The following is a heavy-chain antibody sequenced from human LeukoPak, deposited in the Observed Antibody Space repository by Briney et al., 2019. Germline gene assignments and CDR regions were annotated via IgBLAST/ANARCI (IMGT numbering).Heavy chain of an antibody. CDR2: IYTSGST. J-gene: IGHJ5*02. Sequence: SETLSLTCTVSGGSLSSYYWSWIRQPAGKGLEWIGRIYTSGSTNYNPSLKSRVTMSVDTSKNQFSLKLSSVTAADTAVYYCARDLRVSSWFDPWGQGTLVTVSS. V-gene: IGHV4-4*07. CDR1: GGSLSSYY. D-gene: IGHD2-2*01. CDR3: ARDLRVSSWFDP.